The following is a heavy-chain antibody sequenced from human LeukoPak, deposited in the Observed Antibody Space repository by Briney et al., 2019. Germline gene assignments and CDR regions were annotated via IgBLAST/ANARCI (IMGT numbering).Heavy chain of an antibody. CDR3: ARDLGSSADY. D-gene: IGHD6-13*01. Sequence: GGSLRLSCAASGFTFSSYGMHWVRQAPGKGLEWVSYISSSGSTIYYADSVKGRFTISRDNAKNSLYLQMNSLRAEDTAVYYCARDLGSSADYWGQGTLVTVSS. CDR1: GFTFSSYG. J-gene: IGHJ4*02. V-gene: IGHV3-48*04. CDR2: ISSSGSTI.